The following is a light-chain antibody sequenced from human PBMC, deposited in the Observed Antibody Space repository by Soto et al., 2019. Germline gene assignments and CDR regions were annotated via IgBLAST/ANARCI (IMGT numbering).Light chain of an antibody. CDR2: DAS. V-gene: IGKV1-13*02. CDR3: QQFNSYLYT. J-gene: IGKJ2*01. Sequence: AIQLTQSPSSLSASVGDRVTITCRARQGISSALAWYQQKTGKAPKLLNYDASSLERGVPSRFSDSGCWTDYNITISTLQPEDFATYYCQQFNSYLYTFGQGTKLESK. CDR1: QGISSA.